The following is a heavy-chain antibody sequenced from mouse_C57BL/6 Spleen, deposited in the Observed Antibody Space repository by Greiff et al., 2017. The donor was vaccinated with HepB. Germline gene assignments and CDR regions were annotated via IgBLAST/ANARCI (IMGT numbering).Heavy chain of an antibody. V-gene: IGHV1-22*01. D-gene: IGHD1-1*01. Sequence: EVKLMESGPELVKPGASVKMSCKASGYTFTDYNMHWVKQSHGKSLEWIGYINPNNGGTSYNQKFKGKATLTVNKSSSTAYMELRSLTSEDSAVYYCARSDYGSSSWFAYWGQGTLVTVSA. J-gene: IGHJ3*01. CDR2: INPNNGGT. CDR1: GYTFTDYN. CDR3: ARSDYGSSSWFAY.